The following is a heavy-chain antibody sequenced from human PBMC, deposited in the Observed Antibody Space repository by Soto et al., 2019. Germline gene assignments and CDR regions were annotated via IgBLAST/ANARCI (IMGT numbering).Heavy chain of an antibody. CDR1: GFTFSSYA. V-gene: IGHV3-23*01. CDR3: TASSGWYNAFDI. D-gene: IGHD6-19*01. Sequence: GGSLRLSCAASGFTFSSYAMSWVRQAPGKGLEWVSAISGSGGSTYYTDSVKGRFTISRDNSKNTLYLQMNSLRAEDTAVYYCTASSGWYNAFDIWGQGTMVTVSS. CDR2: ISGSGGST. J-gene: IGHJ3*02.